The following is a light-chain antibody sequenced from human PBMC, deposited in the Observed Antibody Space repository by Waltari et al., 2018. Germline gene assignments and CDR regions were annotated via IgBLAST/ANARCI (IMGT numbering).Light chain of an antibody. Sequence: DLVITQSPDSLAVSLGERATINCKSSQSVLYSSSKKSYLAWYQQKPGQPPKLFIYWASTRESGVPDRFSGSGSGTDFTLTISSLQAEDVAVYYCQQYYTTPWTFGQGTKVEIK. CDR2: WAS. CDR3: QQYYTTPWT. J-gene: IGKJ1*01. V-gene: IGKV4-1*01. CDR1: QSVLYSSSKKSY.